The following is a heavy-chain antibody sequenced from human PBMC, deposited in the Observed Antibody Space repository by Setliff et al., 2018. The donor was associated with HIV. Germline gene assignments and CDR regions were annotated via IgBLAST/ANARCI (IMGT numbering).Heavy chain of an antibody. Sequence: SCAASGFIFSNYDMHWVRQAPGKGLEWVAIVAADGNVKYYADSVKGRFAIPRDNSESTLSLQMNSLRAEDTARYYCVKAPGTTGGYDFFFDFWGQGTLVTVSS. J-gene: IGHJ4*02. CDR2: VAADGNVK. CDR1: GFIFSNYD. D-gene: IGHD5-12*01. CDR3: VKAPGTTGGYDFFFDF. V-gene: IGHV3-30*18.